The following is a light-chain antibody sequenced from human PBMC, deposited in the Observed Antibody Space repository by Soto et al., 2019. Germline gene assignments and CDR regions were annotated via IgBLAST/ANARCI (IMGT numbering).Light chain of an antibody. Sequence: DIQMTQSPSILSASVGDRVTITCRASQSIGSWLAWYQQKPGKAPNLLIYKASSLESGVPPRFSGSGSGTEFTLTVSSLQPDDFATYYCQQYHSYPWTFGQGTKVEIK. J-gene: IGKJ1*01. V-gene: IGKV1-5*03. CDR2: KAS. CDR3: QQYHSYPWT. CDR1: QSIGSW.